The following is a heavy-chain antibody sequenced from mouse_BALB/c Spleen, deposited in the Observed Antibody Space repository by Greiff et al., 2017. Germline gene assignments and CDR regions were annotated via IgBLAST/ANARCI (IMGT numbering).Heavy chain of an antibody. V-gene: IGHV14-3*02. D-gene: IGHD2-14*01. Sequence: EVKLVESGAELVKPGASVKLSCTASGFNIKDTYMHWVKQRPEQGLEWIGRIDPANGNTKYDPKFQGKATITADTSSNTAYLQLSSLTSEDTAVYYCARGAWVQFAYWGQGTLVTVSA. CDR1: GFNIKDTY. J-gene: IGHJ3*01. CDR2: IDPANGNT. CDR3: ARGAWVQFAY.